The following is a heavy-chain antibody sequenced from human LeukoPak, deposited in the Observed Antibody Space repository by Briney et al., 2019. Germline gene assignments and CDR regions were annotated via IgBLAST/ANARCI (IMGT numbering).Heavy chain of an antibody. J-gene: IGHJ4*02. Sequence: GGSLRLSCAASGFTFSSYSMNWVRQAPGKGLGWVSYISSSSSTIYYADSVKGRFTISRDNAKNSLYLQMNSLRAEDTAVYYCAREPPYYDILTGPDYWGQGTLVTVSS. CDR2: ISSSSSTI. D-gene: IGHD3-9*01. CDR1: GFTFSSYS. CDR3: AREPPYYDILTGPDY. V-gene: IGHV3-48*01.